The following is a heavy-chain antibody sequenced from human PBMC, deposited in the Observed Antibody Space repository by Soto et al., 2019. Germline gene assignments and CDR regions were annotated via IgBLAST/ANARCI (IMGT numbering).Heavy chain of an antibody. Sequence: ASVKGSCKTSGYTFTSYGISWGRQAPGQGLEWMGWISAYNGNTNYAQKLQGRVTMTTDTSTSTAYMELRSLRSDDTAVYYCARDGADIAAAGTSWFDPWGQGTLVTVSS. CDR3: ARDGADIAAAGTSWFDP. V-gene: IGHV1-18*01. CDR2: ISAYNGNT. D-gene: IGHD6-13*01. CDR1: GYTFTSYG. J-gene: IGHJ5*02.